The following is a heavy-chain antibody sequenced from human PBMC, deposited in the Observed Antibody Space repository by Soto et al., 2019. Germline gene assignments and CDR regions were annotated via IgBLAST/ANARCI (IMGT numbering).Heavy chain of an antibody. CDR2: ISYDGSNK. D-gene: IGHD3-10*01. J-gene: IGHJ6*02. CDR3: ARSPVRGVIINYYYYYGMDV. V-gene: IGHV3-30-3*01. Sequence: GSLRLSCAASGFTFSSYAMHWVRQAPGKGLEWVAVISYDGSNKYYADSVKGRFTISRGNSKNTLYLQMNSLRAEDTAVYYCARSPVRGVIINYYYYYGMDVWGQGTTVTVSS. CDR1: GFTFSSYA.